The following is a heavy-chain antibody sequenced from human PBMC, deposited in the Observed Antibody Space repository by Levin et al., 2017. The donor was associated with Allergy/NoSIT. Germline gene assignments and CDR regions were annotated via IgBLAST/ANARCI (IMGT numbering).Heavy chain of an antibody. Sequence: GGSLRLSCAVSGFTFSSYAMYWVRQAPGKGLEWVSAISPSGGSTYFADSVKGRFTISRDNSKNMLYLQMHSLTAADTAVYYCAKEVVGVWFGEKLTGADYWGQGTLVIVSS. CDR1: GFTFSSYA. V-gene: IGHV3-23*01. CDR3: AKEVVGVWFGEKLTGADY. CDR2: ISPSGGST. D-gene: IGHD3-10*01. J-gene: IGHJ4*02.